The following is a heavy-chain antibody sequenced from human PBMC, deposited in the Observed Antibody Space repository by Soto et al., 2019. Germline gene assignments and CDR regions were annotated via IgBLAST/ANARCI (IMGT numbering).Heavy chain of an antibody. Sequence: TGGSLRLSCAASGFTFITYWMRWVRQAPGKGLVWVSRINSDGSNTDYADSVKGRFTISRDNAKNTLYLQMNSLRAEDTAVYYCARGRMIRGVITSYNGLAVWGQGTTVTVSS. V-gene: IGHV3-74*01. J-gene: IGHJ6*02. CDR2: INSDGSNT. D-gene: IGHD3-10*01. CDR3: ARGRMIRGVITSYNGLAV. CDR1: GFTFITYW.